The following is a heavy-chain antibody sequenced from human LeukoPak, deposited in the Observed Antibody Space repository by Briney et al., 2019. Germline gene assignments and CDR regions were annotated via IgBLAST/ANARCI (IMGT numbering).Heavy chain of an antibody. CDR1: GGSISSSSYY. V-gene: IGHV4-39*01. D-gene: IGHD3-9*01. CDR3: ARRTILTGYDY. Sequence: SETLSLTCTVSGGSISSSSYYWDWIRQPPGKGLEWIGSIYYSGRTNYNPSLKSRVTISVDTSKNPFSLKLSSVTAADTAVYYCARRTILTGYDYWGQGTLVTVSS. J-gene: IGHJ4*02. CDR2: IYYSGRT.